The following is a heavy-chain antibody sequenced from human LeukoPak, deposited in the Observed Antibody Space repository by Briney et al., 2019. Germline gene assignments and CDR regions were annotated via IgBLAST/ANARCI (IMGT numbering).Heavy chain of an antibody. V-gene: IGHV3-23*01. Sequence: RGGSLRLSCVVSGTSLRKYSMRWVRQAPKKGLGWVSYTSERGGTTTYADSVKGRFTISRDNSLNPLNLQMSSLRAEDTDVYFCAKRGVVIRGILVIGYHQEAYHYDHWGQGVLVTVSS. CDR2: TSERGGTT. CDR1: GTSLRKYS. J-gene: IGHJ4*02. CDR3: AKRGVVIRGILVIGYHQEAYHYDH. D-gene: IGHD3-10*01.